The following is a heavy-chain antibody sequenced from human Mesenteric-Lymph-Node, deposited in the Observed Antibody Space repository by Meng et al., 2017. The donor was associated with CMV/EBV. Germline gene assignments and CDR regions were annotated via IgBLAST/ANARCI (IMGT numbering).Heavy chain of an antibody. Sequence: SGPSHGGCVRRPPGKGLEWIGSIYYTGSTYNNPSLKSRLTVSVDTSKNHFSMKLSSLTAADTAVYYCASRSTSGYCSGGSCYTFDSWGQGTLVTVSS. CDR3: ASRSTSGYCSGGSCYTFDS. J-gene: IGHJ4*02. V-gene: IGHV4-39*01. D-gene: IGHD2-15*01. CDR1: SGPSH. CDR2: IYYTGST.